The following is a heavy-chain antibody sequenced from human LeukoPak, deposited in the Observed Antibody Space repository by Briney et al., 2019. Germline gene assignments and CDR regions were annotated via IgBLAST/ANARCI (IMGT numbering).Heavy chain of an antibody. D-gene: IGHD4-11*01. Sequence: GGSLRLSCAASGFTFSSYGMHWVRQAPGKGLEWVAFIRYDGSNKYYADSVKGRFTISRDNSKNTLYLQMNSLRAEDTAVYYCAKDGGDYTTYYCMYVWGKGTTVTVSS. V-gene: IGHV3-30*02. CDR1: GFTFSSYG. J-gene: IGHJ6*03. CDR2: IRYDGSNK. CDR3: AKDGGDYTTYYCMYV.